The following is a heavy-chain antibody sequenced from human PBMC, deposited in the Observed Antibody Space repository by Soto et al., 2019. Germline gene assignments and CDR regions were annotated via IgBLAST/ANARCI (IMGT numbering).Heavy chain of an antibody. CDR1: GGTFSSYP. V-gene: IGHV1-69*13. Sequence: SVKVSCKASGGTFSSYPFSWVRQAPGQGPEWMGGIIPIFATPTYAQKFQGRVTITADESTSTVYMELSRLRSEDTAVYYCAKNVDTGMPIFDFWAQGTLVTVSS. CDR2: IIPIFATP. CDR3: AKNVDTGMPIFDF. D-gene: IGHD5-18*01. J-gene: IGHJ4*02.